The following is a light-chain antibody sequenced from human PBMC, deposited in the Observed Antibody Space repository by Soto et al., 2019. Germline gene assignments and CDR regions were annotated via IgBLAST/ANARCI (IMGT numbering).Light chain of an antibody. Sequence: QSALTQPPSASGTPGQRVTISCSGSSSNIGSNTVNWYQQLPGTAPKLLIYSNNQRPSGVPDRFSGSKSGTSASLPISGLQVEDGADYYCAAWDDSLNGYVFGTGTKVTVL. CDR2: SNN. J-gene: IGLJ1*01. CDR1: SSNIGSNT. V-gene: IGLV1-44*01. CDR3: AAWDDSLNGYV.